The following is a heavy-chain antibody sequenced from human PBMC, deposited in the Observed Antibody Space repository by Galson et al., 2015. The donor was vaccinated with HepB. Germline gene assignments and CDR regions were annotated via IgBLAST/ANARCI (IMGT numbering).Heavy chain of an antibody. CDR1: GFNFANYV. Sequence: SLRLSCAASGFNFANYVMGWVRQAPGEGLEWVSSISGSGGSTYYRGSFKGRFTLSGDNSKNTVYLQMKRLRADDTAVYYCAKCSGSTCFVPHHFDSGGQGTLATVAS. CDR3: AKCSGSTCFVPHHFDS. CDR2: ISGSGGST. D-gene: IGHD3-10*02. J-gene: IGHJ4*02. V-gene: IGHV3-23*01.